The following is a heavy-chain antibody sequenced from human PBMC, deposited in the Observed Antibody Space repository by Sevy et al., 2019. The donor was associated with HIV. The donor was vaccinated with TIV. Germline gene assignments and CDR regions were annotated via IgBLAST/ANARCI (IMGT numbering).Heavy chain of an antibody. D-gene: IGHD6-19*01. J-gene: IGHJ3*02. CDR1: GGSISSYY. V-gene: IGHV4-59*01. CDR3: ARGYSSGWGDRFDAFDI. CDR2: IYYSGST. Sequence: SETLSLTCTVSGGSISSYYWSWIRQPPGKGLEWIGYIYYSGSTNYNPSLKSRVTISVDTSKNQFSLKLSSVTAADTAVYYGARGYSSGWGDRFDAFDIWGQGTMVTVSS.